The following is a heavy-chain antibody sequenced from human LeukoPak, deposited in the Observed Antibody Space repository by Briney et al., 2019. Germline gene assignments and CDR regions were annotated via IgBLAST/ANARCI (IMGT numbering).Heavy chain of an antibody. J-gene: IGHJ4*02. CDR1: GLSFSTFA. V-gene: IGHV3-23*01. CDR2: ISDSGGST. D-gene: IGHD1-26*01. Sequence: GGSLRLSCAASGLSFSTFAMTWVRQAPGKGLEWVSTISDSGGSTYYADSVKGRFTFSRDNSKNTMYLQMDSLTADDTAVYYCAKTMGRIDVDYWGQGTLITVSS. CDR3: AKTMGRIDVDY.